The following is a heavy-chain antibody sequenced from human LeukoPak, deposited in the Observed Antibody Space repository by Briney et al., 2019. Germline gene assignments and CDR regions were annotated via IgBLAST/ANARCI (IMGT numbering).Heavy chain of an antibody. CDR1: GFTFSSYA. D-gene: IGHD1-26*01. CDR3: VKDLGRYRNNCFDY. Sequence: GGSLRLSCAASGFTFSSYAMSWVRQAPEKGLEWVSTISGSGGGTYYAYSVKGRFTISRDDSKNPLYLTMTSLSAEDTAVYYCVKDLGRYRNNCFDYWGQGTLVTVSS. CDR2: ISGSGGGT. V-gene: IGHV3-23*01. J-gene: IGHJ4*02.